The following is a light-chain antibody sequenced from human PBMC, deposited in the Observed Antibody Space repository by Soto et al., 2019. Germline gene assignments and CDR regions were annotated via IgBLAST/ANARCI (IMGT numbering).Light chain of an antibody. CDR1: QSVRNF. V-gene: IGKV3-11*01. CDR3: QQRLSWPLT. CDR2: DAS. J-gene: IGKJ4*01. Sequence: EIVLTQSPATLSLSPGERATLSCRASQSVRNFLAWYQQKPGQAPRLLIYDASNRATDIPARFSGSGSGTDFTLTISSLEPEDFAVYFCQQRLSWPLTFGGGTKVEIK.